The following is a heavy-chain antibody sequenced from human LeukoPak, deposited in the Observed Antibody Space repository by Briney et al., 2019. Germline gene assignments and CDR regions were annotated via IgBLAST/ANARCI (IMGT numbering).Heavy chain of an antibody. CDR3: ASGPSTTSYFYPLVV. J-gene: IGHJ6*02. CDR1: GGSVSSSSYY. Sequence: SETLSLTCTVSGGSVSSSSYYWGWVRQSPGKGLEWIGSMSYDGRTHNNPSLESRVTMSVDTSKNQFSLKLSSVTATDTVVYYCASGPSTTSYFYPLVVWGQGTTVTVS. V-gene: IGHV4-39*01. D-gene: IGHD2/OR15-2a*01. CDR2: MSYDGRT.